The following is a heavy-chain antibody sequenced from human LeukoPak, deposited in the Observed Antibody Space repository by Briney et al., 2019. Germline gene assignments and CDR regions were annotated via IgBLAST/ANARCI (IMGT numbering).Heavy chain of an antibody. Sequence: GGSLRLSCAASGFTFNYYWLTWVRQAQGKGLEWVANIQQDGSEKYYVDSVKGRFIISRDNAKNSLYLKMNSLRAEDTAVYYCARVRKLRARGVMDPLDYWGQGTLVTVSS. V-gene: IGHV3-7*01. CDR2: IQQDGSEK. CDR3: ARVRKLRARGVMDPLDY. D-gene: IGHD3-10*01. CDR1: GFTFNYYW. J-gene: IGHJ4*02.